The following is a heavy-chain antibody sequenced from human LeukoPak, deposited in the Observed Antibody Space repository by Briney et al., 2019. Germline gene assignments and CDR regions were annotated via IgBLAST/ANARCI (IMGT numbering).Heavy chain of an antibody. CDR2: ISGSGGST. CDR3: AKDVVGALWFGERH. CDR1: GFTFSSYA. V-gene: IGHV3-23*01. Sequence: GGSLRLSCAASGFTFSSYAMSWVRQAPGKGLEWVSAISGSGGSTYYADSVKGRFTISRDNSKNTLYLQMNSLRAEDTAVYYCAKDVVGALWFGERHWGQGTLVTVSS. J-gene: IGHJ4*02. D-gene: IGHD3-10*01.